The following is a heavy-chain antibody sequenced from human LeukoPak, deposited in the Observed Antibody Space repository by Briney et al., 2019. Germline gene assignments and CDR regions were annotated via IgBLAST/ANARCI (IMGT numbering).Heavy chain of an antibody. D-gene: IGHD6-6*01. CDR2: IIPIFGTA. CDR3: ARDSESLGRFEYSSRAWFDP. CDR1: GGTFSSYA. Sequence: ASVKVSCKASGGTFSSYAISWVRQAPGQGLEWMGGIIPIFGTANYAQKFQGRVTITADESTSTAYMELSSLRSEDTAVYYCARDSESLGRFEYSSRAWFDPWGQGTLVTVSS. J-gene: IGHJ5*02. V-gene: IGHV1-69*13.